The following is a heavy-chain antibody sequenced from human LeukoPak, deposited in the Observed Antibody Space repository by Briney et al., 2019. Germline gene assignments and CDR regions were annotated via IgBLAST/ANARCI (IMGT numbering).Heavy chain of an antibody. CDR2: IIPIFGTA. CDR3: ARVGGNRDYFDY. V-gene: IGHV1-69*13. Sequence: SVKVSCKASGGTFSSYAISWVRQAPGQGLEWMGGIIPIFGTANYAQKFQGRVTITADESTSTAYMELSSLRSEDTAVYYCARVGGNRDYFDYWGQGTLVTVSS. D-gene: IGHD4-23*01. J-gene: IGHJ4*02. CDR1: GGTFSSYA.